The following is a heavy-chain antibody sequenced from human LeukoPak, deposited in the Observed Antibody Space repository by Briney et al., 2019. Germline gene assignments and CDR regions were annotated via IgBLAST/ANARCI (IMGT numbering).Heavy chain of an antibody. CDR1: GSPVSSNY. V-gene: IGHV3-53*01. CDR3: ARGRPPYYFDY. CDR2: IYTGGNT. Sequence: GSLRLSCTASGSPVSSNYMTWVRQAPGKGLEWVSVIYTGGNTDHADSVQGRFTLSRDNSKNTLYLHMNSLRVEDTAVYYCARGRPPYYFDYWGQGTLVTVSS. J-gene: IGHJ4*02.